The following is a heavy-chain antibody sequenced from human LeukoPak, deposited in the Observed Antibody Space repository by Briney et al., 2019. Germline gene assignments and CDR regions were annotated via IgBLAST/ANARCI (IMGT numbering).Heavy chain of an antibody. CDR1: GFTFSSYW. D-gene: IGHD2-2*01. V-gene: IGHV3-74*01. J-gene: IGHJ4*02. Sequence: GGSLRLSCAASGFTFSSYWFHWVRQAPGKGLVWVSRINTDGTSTSYADSVKGRFTIARDNAKNTLYLQMNSLRAEDTAVYYCASPYCSSTSCSTLHDYWGQGTLVTVSS. CDR3: ASPYCSSTSCSTLHDY. CDR2: INTDGTST.